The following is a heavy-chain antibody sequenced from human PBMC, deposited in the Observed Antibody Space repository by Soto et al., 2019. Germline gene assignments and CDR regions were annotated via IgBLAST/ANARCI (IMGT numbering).Heavy chain of an antibody. CDR1: GFTFSNAW. CDR2: IKSKTDGGTT. D-gene: IGHD3-9*01. Sequence: GGSLRLSCAASGFTFSNAWMSWVRQAPGKGLEWVGRIKSKTDGGTTDYAAPVKGRFTTSRDGSKNTLYLQMNSLKTEDTAVYYCTTAPRILTGYYNYWGQGTLVTVSS. J-gene: IGHJ4*02. CDR3: TTAPRILTGYYNY. V-gene: IGHV3-15*01.